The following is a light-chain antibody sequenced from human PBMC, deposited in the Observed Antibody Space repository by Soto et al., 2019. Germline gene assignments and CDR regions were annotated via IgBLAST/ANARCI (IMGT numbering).Light chain of an antibody. J-gene: IGKJ1*01. CDR2: AAS. V-gene: IGKV1-5*01. CDR3: QQYYSYPWT. Sequence: IQMTQSPSTLSASVGDRVTITCRASQSISSWLAWYQQKPGKAPKLLIYAASTLQSGVPSRFSGSGSGTDFTLTISCLQSEDFATYYCQQYYSYPWTFGQGTTGDIK. CDR1: QSISSW.